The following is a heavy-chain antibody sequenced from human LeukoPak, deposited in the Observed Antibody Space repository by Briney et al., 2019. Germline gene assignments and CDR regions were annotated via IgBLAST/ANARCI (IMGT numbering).Heavy chain of an antibody. CDR2: INAGNGNT. J-gene: IGHJ5*02. D-gene: IGHD3-22*01. CDR1: GFTFTTYA. Sequence: ASVKVSCKASGFTFTTYAMHWVRQAPGQRLEWMGWINAGNGNTKYSQKFQGRATITRDTSASKAYMELSSLRSEDTAIYYCARFTMTRGWFDPWGQGTLVTVSS. V-gene: IGHV1-3*01. CDR3: ARFTMTRGWFDP.